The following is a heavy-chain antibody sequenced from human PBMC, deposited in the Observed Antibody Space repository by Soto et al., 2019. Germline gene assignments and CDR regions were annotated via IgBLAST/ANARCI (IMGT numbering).Heavy chain of an antibody. CDR1: GGTFSSYT. J-gene: IGHJ4*02. V-gene: IGHV1-69*08. CDR2: IIPILGIA. CDR3: ARDGEGLPLGY. Sequence: QVQLVQSGAEVKKPGSSVKVSCKASGGTFSSYTISWVRQAPGQGLEWMGRIIPILGIANYAQKFQGRVTITADISTSTAYMELSSLRSEDTAVYYCARDGEGLPLGYWGQGTLVTVSS. D-gene: IGHD3-10*01.